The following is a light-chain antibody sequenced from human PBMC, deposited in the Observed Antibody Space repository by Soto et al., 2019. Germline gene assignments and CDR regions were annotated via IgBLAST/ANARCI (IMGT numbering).Light chain of an antibody. CDR2: SAA. J-gene: IGKJ2*01. CDR1: QGISDA. CDR3: LQHSDYPFS. Sequence: DIQMTQSPSSLSASVGDRVTITCRASQGISDALGWYQQKPGKVPKRLIYSAASLQRGVPSRFSGSGSETEFTLTINSLQPEDFAPYYCLQHSDYPFSFGQGTRLEI. V-gene: IGKV1-17*01.